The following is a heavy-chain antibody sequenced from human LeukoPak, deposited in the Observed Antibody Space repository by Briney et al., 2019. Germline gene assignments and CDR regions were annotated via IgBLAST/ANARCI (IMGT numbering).Heavy chain of an antibody. CDR1: GGSISSYY. CDR3: ARHPLGIRPIGNWFDP. J-gene: IGHJ5*02. CDR2: IYTSGST. Sequence: SETLSLTCTVSGGSISSYYWSWIRQPAGKGLEWIGRIYTSGSTNYNPSLKSRVTMSVDTSKNQFSLKLSSVTAADTAVYYCARHPLGIRPIGNWFDPWGQGTLVTVSS. V-gene: IGHV4-4*07. D-gene: IGHD7-27*01.